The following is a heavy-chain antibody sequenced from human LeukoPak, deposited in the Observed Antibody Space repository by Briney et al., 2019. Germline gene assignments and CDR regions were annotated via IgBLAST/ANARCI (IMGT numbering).Heavy chain of an antibody. CDR1: GFTFSSYA. CDR3: AKPYDSTYYYYYYGMDV. D-gene: IGHD3-22*01. CDR2: ISYDGSNK. V-gene: IGHV3-30*18. J-gene: IGHJ6*02. Sequence: GRSLRLSCAASGFTFSSYAMHWVRQAPGKGLEWVAVISYDGSNKYYADSVKGRFTISRDNSKNTLYLQMNSLRAEDTAVYYCAKPYDSTYYYYYYGMDVWGQGTTVTVSS.